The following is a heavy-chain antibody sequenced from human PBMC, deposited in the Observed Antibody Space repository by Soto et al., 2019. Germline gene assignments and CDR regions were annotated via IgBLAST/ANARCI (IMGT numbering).Heavy chain of an antibody. D-gene: IGHD6-19*01. CDR3: ARGRVEDSSGWATYFDY. V-gene: IGHV3-64*01. CDR2: INTNGVNT. CDR1: GFTFSGYA. J-gene: IGHJ4*02. Sequence: GGSLRLSCAASGFTFSGYAMFWVRQAPGKGLEYVSAINTNGVNTFYAKSVKGRFTISRDNSKNTMYLQMGSLRAEDMAVYYCARGRVEDSSGWATYFDYWGQGTLVTVSS.